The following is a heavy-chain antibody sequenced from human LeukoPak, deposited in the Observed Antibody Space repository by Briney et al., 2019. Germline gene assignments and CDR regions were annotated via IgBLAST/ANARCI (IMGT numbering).Heavy chain of an antibody. V-gene: IGHV3-23*01. CDR3: AREIDDGYKAFDY. Sequence: GGSLRLSCAASGFTFSNYAMAWVRQAPGKGLEWVSAISGNGGRTYSADSVQGRFTISRDNSKNTVYLQMDNLRAEDTAVYYCAREIDDGYKAFDYWGQGTLVTVSS. J-gene: IGHJ4*02. D-gene: IGHD5-12*01. CDR2: ISGNGGRT. CDR1: GFTFSNYA.